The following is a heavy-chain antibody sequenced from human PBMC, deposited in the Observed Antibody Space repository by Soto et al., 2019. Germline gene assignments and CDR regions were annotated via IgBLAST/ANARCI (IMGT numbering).Heavy chain of an antibody. D-gene: IGHD2-15*01. Sequence: SVKVSCKASGGTFSSYAISWVRQAPGQGLEWMGGIIPIFGTANYAQKFQGRVTITADKSTSTAYMELSSLRSEDTAVYYCAGRYCSGGSCYRTSLHFDYWGQGTLVTGSS. CDR3: AGRYCSGGSCYRTSLHFDY. CDR2: IIPIFGTA. CDR1: GGTFSSYA. J-gene: IGHJ4*02. V-gene: IGHV1-69*06.